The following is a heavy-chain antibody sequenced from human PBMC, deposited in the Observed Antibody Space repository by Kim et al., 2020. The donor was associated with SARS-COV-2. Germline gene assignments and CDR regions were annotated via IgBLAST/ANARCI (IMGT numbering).Heavy chain of an antibody. Sequence: ALVKVSCKASGYTFTRYAMNWVRQAPGQGLEWMGWINTNTGNPTYAQGFTGRFVFSLDTSVSTAYLQISSLKAEDTAVYYCARPKGDWPPVGWFDPWGQGTLVTVSS. V-gene: IGHV7-4-1*02. CDR3: ARPKGDWPPVGWFDP. D-gene: IGHD2-21*02. J-gene: IGHJ5*02. CDR2: INTNTGNP. CDR1: GYTFTRYA.